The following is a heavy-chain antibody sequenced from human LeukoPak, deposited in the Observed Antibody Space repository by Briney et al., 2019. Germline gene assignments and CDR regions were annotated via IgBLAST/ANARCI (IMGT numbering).Heavy chain of an antibody. V-gene: IGHV3-30*18. Sequence: GRSLRLSCATSGFTFSSYAMHWVRQAPGKGLEWVAVISYDGSNKYYADSVKGRFTISRDNSKNTLYLQMNSLRAEDTAVYYCAKTARGYYMDVWGKGTTVTVSS. J-gene: IGHJ6*03. CDR3: AKTARGYYMDV. CDR1: GFTFSSYA. CDR2: ISYDGSNK.